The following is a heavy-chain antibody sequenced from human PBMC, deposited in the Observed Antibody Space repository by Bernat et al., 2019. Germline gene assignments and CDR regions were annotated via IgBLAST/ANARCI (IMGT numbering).Heavy chain of an antibody. Sequence: EVLLVESGGGLVKPGGSLRLSCATSGFTFGDAWMSWVRQAPGKGLEWVGLIRSKSDGGTTDYVAPVKGRFTISRDDSKDTLYLQMNSLKIEDTAVYYCTTAPGVKGGTRGYDLDYWGQGTVVTVSS. CDR2: IRSKSDGGTT. V-gene: IGHV3-15*01. J-gene: IGHJ4*02. D-gene: IGHD5-12*01. CDR3: TTAPGVKGGTRGYDLDY. CDR1: GFTFGDAW.